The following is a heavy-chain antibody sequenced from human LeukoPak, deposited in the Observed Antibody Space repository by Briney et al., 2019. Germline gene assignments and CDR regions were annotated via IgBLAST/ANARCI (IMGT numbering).Heavy chain of an antibody. D-gene: IGHD3-16*02. CDR1: GGSIGSYY. CDR3: ARSRTYRYTLDGMDV. V-gene: IGHV4-59*08. J-gene: IGHJ6*02. Sequence: PSETLSLTCIVSGGSIGSYYWSWIRQPPGKGLEWIGYIFYRGNTNYNPSLKSRVTISVDTSKNQFSLKVSSVTAADTAVYYRARSRTYRYTLDGMDVWGQGTTVTVSS. CDR2: IFYRGNT.